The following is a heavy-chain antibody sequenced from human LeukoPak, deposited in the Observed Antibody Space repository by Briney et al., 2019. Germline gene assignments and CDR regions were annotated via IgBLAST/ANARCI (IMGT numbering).Heavy chain of an antibody. J-gene: IGHJ4*02. CDR3: ARTYSSSWSYCDS. D-gene: IGHD6-13*01. CDR1: GSTFTRYY. Sequence: ASVKVSCKASGSTFTRYYIHWVRQAPGQGLDWMGMINPSSGSTRFAQMFQDRVTMTRDTSTSAVYMELSSLTSEDTAMYYCARTYSSSWSYCDSWGQGTLVTVSS. V-gene: IGHV1-46*01. CDR2: INPSSGST.